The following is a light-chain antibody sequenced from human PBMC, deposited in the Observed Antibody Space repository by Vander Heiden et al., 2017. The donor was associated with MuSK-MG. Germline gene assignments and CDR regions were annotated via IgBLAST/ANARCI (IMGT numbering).Light chain of an antibody. Sequence: AIQLTQSPSSLSASVGDGVTITCRTSQGIGSSLAWYQQEPGKPPKLLIYDASSLESGVPSRFSGSGSGTDFTLTISSLQPEDFATYYCQQVNNSPLTFGHGTKVDVK. CDR3: QQVNNSPLT. J-gene: IGKJ3*01. V-gene: IGKV1D-13*01. CDR1: QGIGSS. CDR2: DAS.